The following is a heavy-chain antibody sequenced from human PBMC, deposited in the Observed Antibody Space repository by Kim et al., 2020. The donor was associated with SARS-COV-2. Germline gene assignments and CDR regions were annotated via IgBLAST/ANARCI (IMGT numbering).Heavy chain of an antibody. CDR2: IYYSGST. CDR3: ARGSRGYALWGAFDI. V-gene: IGHV4-59*01. J-gene: IGHJ3*02. CDR1: GGSISSYY. D-gene: IGHD5-12*01. Sequence: SETLSLTCTVSGGSISSYYWSWIRQPPGKVLEWIGYIYYSGSTNYNPSLKSRVTISVDTSKNQFSLKLSSVTAADTAVYYCARGSRGYALWGAFDIWGQGTMVTVSS.